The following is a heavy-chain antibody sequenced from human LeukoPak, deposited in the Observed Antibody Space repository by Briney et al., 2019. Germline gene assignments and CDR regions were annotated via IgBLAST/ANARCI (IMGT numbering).Heavy chain of an antibody. Sequence: GESLKISFKGSGYNFTNYWISWVRQMPWKGLEWMGRIDPSNSYTNYSPPFQCHVTISADRSISTAYLQWNSLKASDTAMYYCARHADYHILTGFDYWGQGTLVTVS. CDR2: IDPSNSYT. V-gene: IGHV5-10-1*01. J-gene: IGHJ4*02. CDR1: GYNFTNYW. CDR3: ARHADYHILTGFDY. D-gene: IGHD3-9*01.